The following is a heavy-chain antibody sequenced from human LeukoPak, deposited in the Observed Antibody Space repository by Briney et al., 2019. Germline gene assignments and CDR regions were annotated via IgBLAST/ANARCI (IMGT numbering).Heavy chain of an antibody. CDR3: ARVRWGIDP. V-gene: IGHV4-4*07. D-gene: IGHD2-8*02. CDR1: GGSISSYY. Sequence: SETLSLTCTVSGGSISSYYWSWIRQPAGKGLKWIGRIYTSGSTNYNPSLKSRVTMSVDTSRNEFSLKLSSVTAADTAVYYCARVRWGIDPWGQGTLVTVSS. J-gene: IGHJ5*02. CDR2: IYTSGST.